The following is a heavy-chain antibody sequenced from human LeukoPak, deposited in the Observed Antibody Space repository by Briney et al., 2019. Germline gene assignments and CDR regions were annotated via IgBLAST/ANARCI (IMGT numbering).Heavy chain of an antibody. V-gene: IGHV4-4*07. D-gene: IGHD5-18*01. CDR2: IYTSGST. Sequence: SEALSLTCTVSGGSISSYYWSWIRQPAGKGLEWIGRIYTSGSTNYNPSLKSRVTMSVDTSKNQFSLKLSSVTAADTAVYYCARDRGTAMVVGHDAFDIWGQGTMVTVSS. CDR1: GGSISSYY. J-gene: IGHJ3*02. CDR3: ARDRGTAMVVGHDAFDI.